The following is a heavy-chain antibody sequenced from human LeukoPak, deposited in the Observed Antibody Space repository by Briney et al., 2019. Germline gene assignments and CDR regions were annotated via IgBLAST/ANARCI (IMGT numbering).Heavy chain of an antibody. V-gene: IGHV1-46*03. Sequence: ASVKASCKASGYTFTNYYMHCVRQAPGQGLEWMGIINPSGGSTSCAQKFQGRAIMTRDASTTTVYMELSSLSSEDTAVYSCARDRTGYYYDSSGYYFDAFDIWGQGTMVTVSS. CDR3: ARDRTGYYYDSSGYYFDAFDI. J-gene: IGHJ3*02. CDR2: INPSGGST. CDR1: GYTFTNYY. D-gene: IGHD3-22*01.